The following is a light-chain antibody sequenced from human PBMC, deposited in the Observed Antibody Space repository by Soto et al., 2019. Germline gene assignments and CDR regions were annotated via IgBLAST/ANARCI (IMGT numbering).Light chain of an antibody. CDR1: QSISSW. V-gene: IGKV1-5*03. CDR2: KAS. J-gene: IGKJ1*01. Sequence: DIQMTQSPSTLSASVGDRVTITCRASQSISSWLAWYQQKPGKAPKLLIYKASSLESGVPSSFSGSGSGTELTLTISSLQPDDFATYYCQQYNSLWTFGQETKVEIK. CDR3: QQYNSLWT.